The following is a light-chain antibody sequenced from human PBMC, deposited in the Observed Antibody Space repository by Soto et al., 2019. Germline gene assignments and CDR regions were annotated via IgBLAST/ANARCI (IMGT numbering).Light chain of an antibody. CDR1: SSYVGGYNY. CDR3: SSYAGSNPCV. CDR2: EVS. J-gene: IGLJ1*01. V-gene: IGLV2-8*01. Sequence: QSVLTQPPSASASPGQSVTISCTGTSSYVGGYNYVSWYQQHPGKAPKLMIYEVSERPSGVPDRFSGSKSGNTASLAVSGLQADDDDDYDCSSYAGSNPCVFGTGTK.